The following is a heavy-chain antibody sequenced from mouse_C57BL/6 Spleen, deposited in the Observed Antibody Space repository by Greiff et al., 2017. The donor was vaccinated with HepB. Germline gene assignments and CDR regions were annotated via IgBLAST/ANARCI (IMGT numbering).Heavy chain of an antibody. D-gene: IGHD1-1*01. CDR2: FHPYNDDT. V-gene: IGHV1-47*01. Sequence: VKLMESGAELVKPGASVKMSCKASGYTFTTYPIEWMKQNHGKSLEWIGNFHPYNDDTKYNEKFKGKATLTVEKSSSTVYLELSRLTSDDSAVYYCARGHYGSRSLDYWGQGTTLTVSS. CDR3: ARGHYGSRSLDY. J-gene: IGHJ2*01. CDR1: GYTFTTYP.